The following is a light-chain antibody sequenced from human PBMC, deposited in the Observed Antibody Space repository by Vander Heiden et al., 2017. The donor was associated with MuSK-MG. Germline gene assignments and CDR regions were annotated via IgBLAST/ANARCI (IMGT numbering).Light chain of an antibody. CDR2: DAS. CDR3: QQDKSYSFT. CDR1: QNISNW. Sequence: DIQMTQSLSALSASVGDRVTITCRASQNISNWLAWYQQKPGKAPKFLIYDASSLESGVPSRFSGSGSGTEFTLTISSLQPDDFATYYCQQDKSYSFTFGGGTKVEIK. V-gene: IGKV1-5*01. J-gene: IGKJ4*01.